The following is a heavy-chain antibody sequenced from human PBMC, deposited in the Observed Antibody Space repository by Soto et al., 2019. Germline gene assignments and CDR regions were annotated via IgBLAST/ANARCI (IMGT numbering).Heavy chain of an antibody. CDR2: ISSSSSYT. J-gene: IGHJ4*02. CDR1: GFTFSDYY. D-gene: IGHD3-22*01. V-gene: IGHV3-11*06. CDR3: ASYYYDSSGYYNGYYFDY. Sequence: QVQLVESGGGLVKPGGSLRLSCAASGFTFSDYYMSWIRQAPGKGLEWVSYISSSSSYTNYADSVKGRFTISRDNAKNSLYLQMNSLRAEDTAVYYCASYYYDSSGYYNGYYFDYWGQGTLVTVSS.